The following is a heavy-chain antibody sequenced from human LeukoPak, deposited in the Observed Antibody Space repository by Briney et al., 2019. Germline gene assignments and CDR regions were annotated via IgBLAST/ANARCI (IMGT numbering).Heavy chain of an antibody. D-gene: IGHD2-21*01. V-gene: IGHV4-4*07. Sequence: SETLSLTCSVSGGSITTYYWSWIRQPAGKGLEWLGCIYSSGSTNYNPSLRSRVTMSVDTSKNQFSLKLSSVTAADTAVYYCARRGDHFDYWGQGTLVTVSS. CDR3: ARRGDHFDY. CDR2: IYSSGST. CDR1: GGSITTYY. J-gene: IGHJ4*02.